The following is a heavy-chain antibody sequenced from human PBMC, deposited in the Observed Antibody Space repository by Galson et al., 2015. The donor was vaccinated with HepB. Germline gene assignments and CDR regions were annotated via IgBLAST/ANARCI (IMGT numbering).Heavy chain of an antibody. CDR2: ISSSSSYT. CDR3: ARDWGAVAGTPWFDP. Sequence: SLRLSCAASGFTFSDYYMSWIRQAPGKGLEWVSYISSSSSYTNYADSVKGRFTISRDNAKNSLYLQMNSLRAEDTAVYYCARDWGAVAGTPWFDPWGQGTLVTVSS. J-gene: IGHJ5*02. V-gene: IGHV3-11*05. CDR1: GFTFSDYY. D-gene: IGHD6-19*01.